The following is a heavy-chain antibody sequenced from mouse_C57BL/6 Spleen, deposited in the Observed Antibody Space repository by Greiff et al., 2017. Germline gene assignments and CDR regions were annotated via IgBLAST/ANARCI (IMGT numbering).Heavy chain of an antibody. J-gene: IGHJ2*01. D-gene: IGHD3-1*01. CDR2: INPGSGGT. V-gene: IGHV1-54*01. Sequence: QVQLQQSGAELVRPGTSVKVSCKASGYAFTDYLIEWVKQRPGQGLEWIGVINPGSGGTNYNEKFKGKATLTADKSSSTAYMQLSSVNSEDSAVYCCASSGGGYGREADYWGQGTTVTVSA. CDR3: ASSGGGYGREADY. CDR1: GYAFTDYL.